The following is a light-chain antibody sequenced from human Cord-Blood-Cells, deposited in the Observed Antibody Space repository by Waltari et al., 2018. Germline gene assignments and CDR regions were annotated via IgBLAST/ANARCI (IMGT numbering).Light chain of an antibody. Sequence: DIVLTQSPGTLSLSPGERATLSCRATHSVSSSYLAWYQQKAGQDPTLLSYGASSRATGIPDRFSGSGSGTDFTLSISRVGPEDFAVYYCQQYGIWPRMTCGQGTRVEI. CDR3: QQYGIWPRMT. V-gene: IGKV3-20*01. CDR2: GAS. J-gene: IGKJ5*01. CDR1: HSVSSSY.